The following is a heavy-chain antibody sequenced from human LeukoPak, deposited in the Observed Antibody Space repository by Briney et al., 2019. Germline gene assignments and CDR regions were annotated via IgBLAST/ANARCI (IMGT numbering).Heavy chain of an antibody. Sequence: GRSLRLSCAASGFTFSSYGMHWVRQAPGKGLEWVAVISYDGSNKYNEDSVKGRFTISRDNSKNTLYLQMNSLRAEDTAVYYCANLATVTTRGVFDIWGQGTMVTVSS. CDR2: ISYDGSNK. CDR1: GFTFSSYG. D-gene: IGHD4-17*01. V-gene: IGHV3-30*18. J-gene: IGHJ3*02. CDR3: ANLATVTTRGVFDI.